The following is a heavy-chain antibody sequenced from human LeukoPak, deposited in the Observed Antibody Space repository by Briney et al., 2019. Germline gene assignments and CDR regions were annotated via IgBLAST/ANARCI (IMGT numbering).Heavy chain of an antibody. Sequence: PGGSLRLSCTVSGLTFSSYAMSWVRQAPGKGLEWVSVIYSGGSTYYADSVQDRFTISRDNSKNMLYLQMNSLRAEDTAVYYCASGQFSGPTLWGQGVLVTVSS. CDR2: IYSGGST. CDR1: GLTFSSYA. CDR3: ASGQFSGPTL. D-gene: IGHD6-19*01. V-gene: IGHV3-66*01. J-gene: IGHJ4*02.